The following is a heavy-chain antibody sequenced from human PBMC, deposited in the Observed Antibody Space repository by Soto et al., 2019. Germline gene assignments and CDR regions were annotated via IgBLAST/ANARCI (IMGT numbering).Heavy chain of an antibody. D-gene: IGHD3-22*01. Sequence: LRLSCAASGFTFSSYGMHWVRQAPGKGLEWVAVISYDGSNKYYADSVKGRFTISRDNSKNTLYLQMNSLRAEDTAVYYCAKAFSEYYYDSSGYYNYYYYYGMDVWGQGTTVTVSS. CDR2: ISYDGSNK. CDR1: GFTFSSYG. V-gene: IGHV3-30*18. J-gene: IGHJ6*02. CDR3: AKAFSEYYYDSSGYYNYYYYYGMDV.